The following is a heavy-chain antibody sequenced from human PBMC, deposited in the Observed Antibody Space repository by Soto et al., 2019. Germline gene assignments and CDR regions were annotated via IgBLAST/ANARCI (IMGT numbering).Heavy chain of an antibody. V-gene: IGHV4-34*01. CDR2: INHSGST. Sequence: QVQLQQWGAGLLKPSETLSLTCAVYGGSFSGYYWSWIRQPPGKGVEWIGEINHSGSTNYNPSHTSRLTISVDTSKKQFSLTLSSVTAADTAVYHCARGGLSYYFDSGGQGTLVTVSS. CDR1: GGSFSGYY. J-gene: IGHJ4*02. CDR3: ARGGLSYYFDS.